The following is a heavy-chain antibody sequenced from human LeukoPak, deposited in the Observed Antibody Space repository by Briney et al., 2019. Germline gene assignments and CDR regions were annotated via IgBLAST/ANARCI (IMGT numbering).Heavy chain of an antibody. CDR3: ARGAAFYGRYYHYYMDV. Sequence: SETPSLTCTVSGGSISSHYWSWIRQPPGKGLEWIGYIYYSGSPNYNPSLKSRVTISVDTSKNQFSLKLSSVTAADTAVYYCARGAAFYGRYYHYYMDVWGKGTTVTVSS. V-gene: IGHV4-59*11. J-gene: IGHJ6*03. CDR2: IYYSGSP. CDR1: GGSISSHY. D-gene: IGHD4-17*01.